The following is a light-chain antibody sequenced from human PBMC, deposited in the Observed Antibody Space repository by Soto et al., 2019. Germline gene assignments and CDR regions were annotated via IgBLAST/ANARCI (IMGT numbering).Light chain of an antibody. Sequence: EIVLTQSPGTLSLSPGERATLSCRASQSVSSSYLAWYQQKPGQAPRLLISEASTRATGIPARFSGSGSGTDFTLTISSLEAEDFAVYYCQQRSIWPLTFGQGTRLEIK. CDR1: QSVSSSY. V-gene: IGKV3D-20*02. CDR2: EAS. J-gene: IGKJ5*01. CDR3: QQRSIWPLT.